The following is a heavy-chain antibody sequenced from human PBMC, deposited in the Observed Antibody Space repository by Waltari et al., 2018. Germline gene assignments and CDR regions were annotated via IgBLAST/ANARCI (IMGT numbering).Heavy chain of an antibody. CDR1: VDSMNGNSW. D-gene: IGHD1-26*01. Sequence: QLQLQESGPGLVKPSGTLSLTCTVSVDSMNGNSWWSWVRQSPDKGLEWIGQIHRSGRSNYNPSLESRVTISIDTSKIQFSLKLTSTTATDTAVYYCARDRGIGLYLDSWGQGTLVTVSP. V-gene: IGHV4-4*02. CDR3: ARDRGIGLYLDS. CDR2: IHRSGRS. J-gene: IGHJ1*01.